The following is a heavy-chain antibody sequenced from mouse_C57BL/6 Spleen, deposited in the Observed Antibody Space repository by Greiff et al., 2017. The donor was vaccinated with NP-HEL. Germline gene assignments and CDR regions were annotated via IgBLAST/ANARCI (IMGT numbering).Heavy chain of an antibody. V-gene: IGHV3-6*01. D-gene: IGHD2-4*01. CDR2: ISYDGSN. J-gene: IGHJ2*01. Sequence: EVKLMESGPGLVKPSQSLSLTCSVTGYSITSGYYWNWIRQFPGNKLEWMGYISYDGSNNYNPSLKNRISITRDTSKNQFFLKLNSVTTEDTATYYCSRKVYDYDHFDYWGQGTTLTVSS. CDR3: SRKVYDYDHFDY. CDR1: GYSITSGYY.